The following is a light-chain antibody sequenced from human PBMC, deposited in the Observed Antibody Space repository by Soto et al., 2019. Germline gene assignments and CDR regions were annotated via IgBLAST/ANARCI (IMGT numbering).Light chain of an antibody. CDR2: DAY. V-gene: IGKV3D-15*01. CDR1: QSVSSN. CDR3: QQYGSSPFT. Sequence: EIVMTQSPATLSVSPGERATLSCRASQSVSSNLAWYQQKPGQAPRLLIYDAYNRATGIPARLSGSGSGTDFTLTISSLEPEDFAVYYCQQYGSSPFTFGPGTKVDIK. J-gene: IGKJ3*01.